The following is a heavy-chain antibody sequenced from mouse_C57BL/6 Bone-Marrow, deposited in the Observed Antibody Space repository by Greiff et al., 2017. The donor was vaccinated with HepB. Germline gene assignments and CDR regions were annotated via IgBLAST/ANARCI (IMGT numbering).Heavy chain of an antibody. CDR3: ARQAIYDGYYVLFAY. CDR1: GFTFSDYY. CDR2: ISNGGGST. D-gene: IGHD2-3*01. J-gene: IGHJ3*01. V-gene: IGHV5-12*01. Sequence: LVESGGGLVQPGGSLKLSCAASGFTFSDYYMYWVRQTPEKRLEWVAYISNGGGSTYYPDTVKGRFTISRDNAKNTLYLQMSRLKSEDTAMYYCARQAIYDGYYVLFAYWGQGTLVTVSA.